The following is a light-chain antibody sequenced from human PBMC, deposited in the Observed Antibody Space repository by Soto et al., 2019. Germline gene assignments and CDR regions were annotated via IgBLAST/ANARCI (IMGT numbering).Light chain of an antibody. CDR3: QQYGSSTWT. CDR1: QSVDSNY. Sequence: SVLTQSPGTLSLSPGERATLSCRASQSVDSNYFAWYQQKRGQAPRLLIYGTSSRATGTPDRFSGNGSGTDFTLTISRLEPEDFAVYYCQQYGSSTWTFAQGTKVDI. V-gene: IGKV3-20*01. J-gene: IGKJ1*01. CDR2: GTS.